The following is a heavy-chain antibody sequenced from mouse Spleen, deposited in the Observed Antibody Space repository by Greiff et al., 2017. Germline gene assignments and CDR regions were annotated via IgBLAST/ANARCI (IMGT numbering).Heavy chain of an antibody. CDR3: ARGQTEYFGY. J-gene: IGHJ2*01. CDR2: INYDGSSS. V-gene: IGHV5-16*01. D-gene: IGHD4-1*01. CDR1: GFTFSDYY. Sequence: DVQLVESEGGLVQPGSSMKLSCTASGFTFSDYYMAWVRQAPEKGLEWVAIINYDGSSSYYLYSSSSRFIISSDNAKYLLYLQMNSLKCEDTATYYWARGQTEYFGYWGQGTTLTVSS.